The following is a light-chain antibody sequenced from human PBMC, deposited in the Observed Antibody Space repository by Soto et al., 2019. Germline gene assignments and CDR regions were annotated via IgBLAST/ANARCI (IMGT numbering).Light chain of an antibody. CDR1: QGIRID. CDR2: GAS. CDR3: LQHNSFPRT. V-gene: IGKV1-17*02. Sequence: DIQMTQSPSSLSASVGDRVTITCRASQGIRIDLGWFQQRPGKAPKRLIYGASSLQSGVPSRFSGSGSGTEFTLTISNLQPEDFATYYCLQHNSFPRTFGQGTKVDNK. J-gene: IGKJ1*01.